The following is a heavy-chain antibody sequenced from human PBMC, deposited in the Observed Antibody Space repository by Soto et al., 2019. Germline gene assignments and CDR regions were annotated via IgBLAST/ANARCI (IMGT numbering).Heavy chain of an antibody. V-gene: IGHV3-9*01. CDR1: GFTFHEYA. J-gene: IGHJ6*03. Sequence: EVQLVESGGGLVQPGRSLRLSCAASGFTFHEYAMNWVRQAPGKGLEWVSSISWNNGSINYADSVKGRFTISRDNAKNSLYLQMNSLRAEXTXLYYXXKDIGPVVKDYGDPYYYYYYMDVWGKGTTVTV. CDR3: XKDIGPVVKDYGDPYYYYYYMDV. D-gene: IGHD4-17*01. CDR2: ISWNNGSI.